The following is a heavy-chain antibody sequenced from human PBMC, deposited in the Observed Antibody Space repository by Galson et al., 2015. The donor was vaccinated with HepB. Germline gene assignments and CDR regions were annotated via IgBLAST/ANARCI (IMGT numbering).Heavy chain of an antibody. D-gene: IGHD2-2*01. CDR2: IIPIFGTA. J-gene: IGHJ6*03. V-gene: IGHV1-69*13. CDR1: GGTFSSYA. Sequence: SVKVSCKASGGTFSSYAISWVRQAPGQGLEWMGGIIPIFGTANYAQKFQGRVTITADESTSTAYMEPSSLRSEDTAVYYCARGGSIVVVPAYYYYMDVWGKGTTVTVSS. CDR3: ARGGSIVVVPAYYYYMDV.